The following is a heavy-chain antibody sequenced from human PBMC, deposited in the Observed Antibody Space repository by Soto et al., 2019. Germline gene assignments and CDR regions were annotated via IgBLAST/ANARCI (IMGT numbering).Heavy chain of an antibody. V-gene: IGHV3-66*01. J-gene: IGHJ4*02. CDR2: IYSGGST. D-gene: IGHD5-12*01. CDR1: GFTVSSNY. CDR3: AGGGYGRFAY. Sequence: EVQLVESGGGLVQPGGSLRLSCAASGFTVSSNYMSWVRQAPGKGLEWVSDIYSGGSTYYADSVKGRFTISRDNSKNTRYHQINSPTAEDTALYDCAGGGYGRFAYWGQGTLGAVSS.